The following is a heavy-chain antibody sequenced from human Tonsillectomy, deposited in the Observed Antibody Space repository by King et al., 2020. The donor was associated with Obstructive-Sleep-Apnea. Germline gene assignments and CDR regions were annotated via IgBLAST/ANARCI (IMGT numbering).Heavy chain of an antibody. D-gene: IGHD3-10*02. V-gene: IGHV3-9*01. CDR2: ISWSRGNV. Sequence: VQLVESGGGLVQPGSSLRLSCATSGITFNTSAMHWVRQAPGKGLEWVSGISWSRGNVGYADSVKGRFIISKDDTKNSLFLQMNGLRTEDTALYFCTIDMFYWGQGTLVTVSS. CDR1: GITFNTSA. CDR3: TIDMFY. J-gene: IGHJ4*02.